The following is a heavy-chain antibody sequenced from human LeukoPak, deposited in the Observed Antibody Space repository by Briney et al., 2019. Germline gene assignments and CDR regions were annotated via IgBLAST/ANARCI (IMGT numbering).Heavy chain of an antibody. Sequence: ASVKVSCKASGYTFTGYYMHWVRQAPGQGLEWMGWISAYNGNTNYAQKLQGRVTMTADTSTSTAYMELRSLRSDDTAVYYRARDIVVVPAAMLATSVYYYYGMDVWGQGTTVTVSS. D-gene: IGHD2-2*01. CDR2: ISAYNGNT. V-gene: IGHV1-18*04. CDR3: ARDIVVVPAAMLATSVYYYYGMDV. J-gene: IGHJ6*02. CDR1: GYTFTGYY.